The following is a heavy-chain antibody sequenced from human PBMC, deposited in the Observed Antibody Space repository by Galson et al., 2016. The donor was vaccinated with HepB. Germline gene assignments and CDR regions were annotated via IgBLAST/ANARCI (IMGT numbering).Heavy chain of an antibody. CDR2: IYGSGRA. CDR1: GFTVSDSY. CDR3: ARDPPYGEDFVGGWLWY. V-gene: IGHV3-53*01. Sequence: SLRLSCAASGFTVSDSYMSWVRQAPGKGLEWVSVIYGSGRAHYADSVKGRFNVSRDNSKHTVYLQMNSLRAEDPAVYYCARDPPYGEDFVGGWLWYRGQGTLVTVSS. J-gene: IGHJ4*02. D-gene: IGHD4-17*01.